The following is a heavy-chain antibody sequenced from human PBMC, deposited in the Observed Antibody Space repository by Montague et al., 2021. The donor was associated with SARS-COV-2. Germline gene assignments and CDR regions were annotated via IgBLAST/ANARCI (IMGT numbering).Heavy chain of an antibody. J-gene: IGHJ4*02. CDR3: ARHLRVGNRWNGFEADY. V-gene: IGHV4-39*01. D-gene: IGHD1-1*01. Sequence: SETLSLTCTVSGDSFSSSDCYWAWLRQPPGMGLEWIASIFYSGSSYSNLSLKSRVSISVDTSKNLFSLQLNSVTAADTSVYYCARHLRVGNRWNGFEADYWGQGTLVSVSS. CDR2: IFYSGSS. CDR1: GDSFSSSDCY.